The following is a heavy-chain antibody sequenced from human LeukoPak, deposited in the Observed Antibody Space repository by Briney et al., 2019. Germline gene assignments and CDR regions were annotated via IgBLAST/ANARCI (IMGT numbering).Heavy chain of an antibody. J-gene: IGHJ6*03. CDR3: ARVTYCGGDCYSLYYYMDV. CDR2: IYYSGST. D-gene: IGHD2-21*01. V-gene: IGHV4-30-4*08. Sequence: PSETLFLTCTVSGGSISSGDYYWSWIRQPPGKGLEWIGYIYYSGSTYYNPSLKSRVTISVDTSKNQFSLKLSSVTAADTAVYYCARVTYCGGDCYSLYYYMDVWGKGTTVTVSS. CDR1: GGSISSGDYY.